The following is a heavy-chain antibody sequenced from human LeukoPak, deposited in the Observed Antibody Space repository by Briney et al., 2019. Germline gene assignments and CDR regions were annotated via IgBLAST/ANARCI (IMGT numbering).Heavy chain of an antibody. Sequence: GGSLRLSCAASGFTFSSYEMNWVRQAPGKGLEWVSYISGSGSPIYYADSVKGRFTLSRDNAKNSLYLQMTSLRAEDTAIYYCARDLRYGEPACDYWGEGTLVTVSS. D-gene: IGHD4-17*01. CDR1: GFTFSSYE. CDR2: ISGSGSPI. CDR3: ARDLRYGEPACDY. J-gene: IGHJ4*02. V-gene: IGHV3-48*03.